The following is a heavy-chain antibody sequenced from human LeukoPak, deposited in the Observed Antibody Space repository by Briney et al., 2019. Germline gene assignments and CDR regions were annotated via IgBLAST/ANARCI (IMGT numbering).Heavy chain of an antibody. CDR2: IIPIFGIA. CDR3: ARDDTMARGPTGY. Sequence: ASVKVSCKASGGTFSSYAISWVGQAPGQGLEWMGRIIPIFGIANYAQKFQGRVTITADKSTSTAYMELSSLRSEDTAVYYCARDDTMARGPTGYWGQGTLVTVSS. CDR1: GGTFSSYA. D-gene: IGHD3-10*01. J-gene: IGHJ4*02. V-gene: IGHV1-69*04.